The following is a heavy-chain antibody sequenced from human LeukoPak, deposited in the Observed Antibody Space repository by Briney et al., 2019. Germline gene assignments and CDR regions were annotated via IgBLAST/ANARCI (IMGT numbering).Heavy chain of an antibody. Sequence: SETLSLTCAVSVASISNYYWSWIRQSPEKGLEWIGYIYFSGATNYNPSLKSRVTISVDTSKNQFSLKLSSVTAADTAVYYCAREDPQTTVPEGLDVWGQGTTVTVSS. CDR1: VASISNYY. D-gene: IGHD4-17*01. V-gene: IGHV4-59*01. CDR2: IYFSGAT. CDR3: AREDPQTTVPEGLDV. J-gene: IGHJ6*02.